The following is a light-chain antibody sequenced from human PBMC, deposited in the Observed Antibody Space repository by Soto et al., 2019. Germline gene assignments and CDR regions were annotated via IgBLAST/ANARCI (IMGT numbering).Light chain of an antibody. V-gene: IGKV3-20*01. CDR2: GAS. CDR3: QQFGTSPYN. CDR1: RYVSSTY. J-gene: IGKJ2*01. Sequence: VLTQSPGTLVLSPGEGATLSCRASRYVSSTYFAWYQVRPDQAPRLLIYGASRRATGIPDRFRGSGSGTDYSFTISRLEPEDFAVYYCQQFGTSPYNFGPGTKVEVK.